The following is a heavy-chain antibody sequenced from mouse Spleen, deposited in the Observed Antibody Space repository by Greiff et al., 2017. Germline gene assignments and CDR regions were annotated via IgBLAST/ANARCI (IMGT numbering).Heavy chain of an antibody. Sequence: QVQLQQSGAELARPGASVKLSCKASGYTFTSYGISWVKQRTGQGLEWIGEIYPRSGNTYYNEKFKGKATLTVDKSSSTAYMQLSSLTSEDSAVYFCARSRGYSFAYWGQGTLVTVSA. D-gene: IGHD2-3*01. CDR3: ARSRGYSFAY. CDR1: GYTFTSYG. V-gene: IGHV1-81*01. CDR2: IYPRSGNT. J-gene: IGHJ3*01.